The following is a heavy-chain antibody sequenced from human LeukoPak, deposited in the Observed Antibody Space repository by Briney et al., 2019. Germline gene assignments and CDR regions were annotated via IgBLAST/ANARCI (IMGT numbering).Heavy chain of an antibody. Sequence: SVKASCKASGGTFSSYAISWVRQAPGQGLEWMGRIIPIFGTANYAQKFQGRVTITTDESTSTAYMELSSLRSEDTAVYYCAGINPYYYYMDVWGKGTTVTVSS. CDR2: IIPIFGTA. J-gene: IGHJ6*03. CDR3: AGINPYYYYMDV. CDR1: GGTFSSYA. V-gene: IGHV1-69*05.